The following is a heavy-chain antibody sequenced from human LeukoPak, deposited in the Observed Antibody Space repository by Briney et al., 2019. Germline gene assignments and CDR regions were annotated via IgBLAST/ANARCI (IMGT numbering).Heavy chain of an antibody. V-gene: IGHV1-2*02. Sequence: GASVKVSCKASGYTFTGYYMHWVRQAPGQGLEWMGWINPNSGGTNYAQKFQGRVTMTRDTSISTAYMELSRLRSDDTAVYYCARGQGGWYIYYYYYMDVWGKGTTVTVSS. CDR1: GYTFTGYY. CDR2: INPNSGGT. J-gene: IGHJ6*03. D-gene: IGHD6-19*01. CDR3: ARGQGGWYIYYYYYMDV.